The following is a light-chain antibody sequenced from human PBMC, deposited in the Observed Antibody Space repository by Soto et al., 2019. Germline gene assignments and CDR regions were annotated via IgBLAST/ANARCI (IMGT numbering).Light chain of an antibody. CDR2: KVS. CDR3: QQRSNWPPEIT. V-gene: IGKV2-24*01. Sequence: DIVMTHTPLSSPVTLGQAASISCRSSQSLVHSDGNTYLSWYQQRPGQPPRLLIYKVSDRFSGVPARFSGSGSGTDFTLTISSLEPEDFAVYYCQQRSNWPPEITFGQGTRLEIK. CDR1: QSLVHSDGNTY. J-gene: IGKJ5*01.